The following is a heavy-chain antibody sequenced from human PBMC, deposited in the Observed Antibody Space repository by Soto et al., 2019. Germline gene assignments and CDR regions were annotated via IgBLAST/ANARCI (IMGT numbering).Heavy chain of an antibody. Sequence: SETLSLTCAVSGGSMSSGVYSWNWIRQPPGKGLEWIGYIYHSGSTYYNPSLKSRVTISLDMSKNQFSLNLSSLTAADTAVYYCARGSQWLDYWGQGALVTVSS. CDR1: GGSMSSGVYS. CDR2: IYHSGST. CDR3: ARGSQWLDY. V-gene: IGHV4-30-2*01. D-gene: IGHD6-19*01. J-gene: IGHJ4*02.